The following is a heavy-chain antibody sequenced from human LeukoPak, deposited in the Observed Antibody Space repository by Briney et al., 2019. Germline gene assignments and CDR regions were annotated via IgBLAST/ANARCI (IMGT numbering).Heavy chain of an antibody. CDR1: GFIFSSYW. Sequence: GGSLRLSCAASGFIFSSYWMSWVRQAPGKGLEWVANIKEDGSEKYYVDSVKGRFTISRDNAKNSLYLQTNSLRAEDTAVYYCARRALRYCSSTSCPAQYYGVDVWGKGTTVAVSS. J-gene: IGHJ6*04. D-gene: IGHD2-2*01. CDR2: IKEDGSEK. V-gene: IGHV3-7*03. CDR3: ARRALRYCSSTSCPAQYYGVDV.